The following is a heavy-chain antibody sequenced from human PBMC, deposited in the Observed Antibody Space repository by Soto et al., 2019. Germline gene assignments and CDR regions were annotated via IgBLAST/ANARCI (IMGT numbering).Heavy chain of an antibody. Sequence: EVQLLESGGGLVQPGGSLRLSCAASGFTFSSNAMSWVRQGPGKGLEWVSAIGGSGTSTYYTDSVRGRFTISRDNSKNTLYLQMNSLRGEDTAVYYCAKDGRGGTWDYWGQGTLVTVSS. CDR3: AKDGRGGTWDY. CDR2: IGGSGTST. J-gene: IGHJ4*02. CDR1: GFTFSSNA. V-gene: IGHV3-23*01. D-gene: IGHD2-15*01.